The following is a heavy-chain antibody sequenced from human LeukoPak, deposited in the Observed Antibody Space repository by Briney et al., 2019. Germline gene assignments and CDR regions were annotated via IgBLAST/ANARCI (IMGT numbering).Heavy chain of an antibody. CDR2: INHSGST. CDR3: ARESYIAAAGLDY. D-gene: IGHD6-13*01. V-gene: IGHV4-34*01. CDR1: GGSFSGYY. J-gene: IGHJ4*02. Sequence: SETLSLTCAVYGGSFSGYYWSWIRQPPGKGLEWIGEINHSGSTNYNPSLKSRVTISVDTSKNQFSLKLSSVTAADTAVYYCARESYIAAAGLDYWGQGTLVTVSS.